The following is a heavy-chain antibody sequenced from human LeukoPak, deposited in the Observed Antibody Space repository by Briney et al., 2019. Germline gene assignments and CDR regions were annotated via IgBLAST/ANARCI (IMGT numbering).Heavy chain of an antibody. V-gene: IGHV3-11*01. CDR3: ARQYNYDSRAFDY. J-gene: IGHJ4*02. Sequence: GGSLGLSCAASGFTFSDYYMNWIRQAPGKGLEWVSYISSGGSTINYADSVKGRFTISRDNAKNSLYLQMNSLRAEDTAEYYCARQYNYDSRAFDYWGQGTLVTVSS. CDR1: GFTFSDYY. D-gene: IGHD5-18*01. CDR2: ISSGGSTI.